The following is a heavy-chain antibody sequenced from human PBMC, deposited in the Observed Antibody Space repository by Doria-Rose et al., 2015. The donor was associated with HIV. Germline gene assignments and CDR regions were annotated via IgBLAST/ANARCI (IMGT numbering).Heavy chain of an antibody. Sequence: GFTLSNYAMTWVRQAPGKGLEWVSAITRSGANTYYADSVKGRFTMSRDNSKNTVYLQMDSLRAEDTAVYYCANRHYYDSTGYSYYFENWGQGIQVTVSS. V-gene: IGHV3-23*01. J-gene: IGHJ4*02. CDR2: ITRSGANT. D-gene: IGHD3-22*01. CDR1: GFTLSNYA. CDR3: ANRHYYDSTGYSYYFEN.